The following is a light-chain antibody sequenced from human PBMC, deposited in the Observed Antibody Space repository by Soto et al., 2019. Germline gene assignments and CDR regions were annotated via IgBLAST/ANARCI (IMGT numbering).Light chain of an antibody. J-gene: IGKJ5*01. CDR2: GAS. Sequence: EILMTQSPATLSVSPGARATLSCRASQSVSSNLAWYQHKPGQAPRLLIYGASPRATGIPGRFSGSGSGTVFTLTISSLQSEDFATYYCQQLNFFPITFGQGTRLEIK. CDR1: QSVSSN. CDR3: QQLNFFPIT. V-gene: IGKV3-15*01.